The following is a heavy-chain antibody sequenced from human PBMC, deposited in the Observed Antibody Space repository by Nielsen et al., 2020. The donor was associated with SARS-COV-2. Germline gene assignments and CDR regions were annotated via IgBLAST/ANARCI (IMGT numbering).Heavy chain of an antibody. CDR3: AGITYYDFWSGYEVDP. Sequence: ASVKVSCKASGYTFTGYYMHWVRQAPGQGLEWMGWINPNSGGTNYAQKFQGRVTITRDTSISTAYMELSRLRSDDTAVYYCAGITYYDFWSGYEVDPWGQGTLVTVSS. J-gene: IGHJ5*02. V-gene: IGHV1-2*02. D-gene: IGHD3-3*01. CDR1: GYTFTGYY. CDR2: INPNSGGT.